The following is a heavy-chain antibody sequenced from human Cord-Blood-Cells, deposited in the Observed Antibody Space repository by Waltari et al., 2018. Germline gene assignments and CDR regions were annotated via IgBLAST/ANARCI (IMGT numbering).Heavy chain of an antibody. CDR2: ISYDGSNK. V-gene: IGHV3-30-3*01. CDR3: ATDIVVVPAAMGDGDY. Sequence: QVQLVESGGGVVQPGRSLRLSCAASGFTFSRYALHWVRQAPGKGLEWVAVISYDGSNKYYADSVKGRFTISRDNSKNTLYLQMNSLRAEDTAVYYCATDIVVVPAAMGDGDYWGQGTLVTVSS. CDR1: GFTFSRYA. J-gene: IGHJ4*02. D-gene: IGHD2-2*01.